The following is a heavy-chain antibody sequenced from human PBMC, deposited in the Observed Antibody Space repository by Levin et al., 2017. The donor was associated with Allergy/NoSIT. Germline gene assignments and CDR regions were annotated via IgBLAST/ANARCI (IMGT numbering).Heavy chain of an antibody. CDR2: IWYDGSNK. Sequence: GESLKISCAASGFTFSSYGMHWVRQAPGKGLEWVAVIWYDGSNKYYADSVKGRFTISRDNSKNTLYLQMNSLRAEDTAVYYCARSRAVAFDAFDIWGQGTMVTVSS. CDR3: ARSRAVAFDAFDI. CDR1: GFTFSSYG. V-gene: IGHV3-33*01. D-gene: IGHD6-19*01. J-gene: IGHJ3*02.